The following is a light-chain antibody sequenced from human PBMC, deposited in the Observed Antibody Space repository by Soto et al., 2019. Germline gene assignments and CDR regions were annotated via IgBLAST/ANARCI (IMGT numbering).Light chain of an antibody. V-gene: IGLV2-14*01. CDR1: SSDVGGYKF. Sequence: QSVLTQPASVSGSPGQSITISCPGTSSDVGGYKFVSWYQHHPGKAPKLMIYEVGNRPSGISNRFSGSKSGNTASLTISGLQAEDEADYYCSSYTATRSYVLFGGGTKLTVL. J-gene: IGLJ2*01. CDR2: EVG. CDR3: SSYTATRSYVL.